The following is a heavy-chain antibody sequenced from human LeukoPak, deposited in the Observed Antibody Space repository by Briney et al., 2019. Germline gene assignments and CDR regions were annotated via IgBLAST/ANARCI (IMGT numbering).Heavy chain of an antibody. CDR3: ARKNDYGQEFDY. D-gene: IGHD4-17*01. J-gene: IGHJ4*02. CDR1: GGSINSGDYY. V-gene: IGHV4-31*03. Sequence: SQTLSLTCTVSGGSINSGDYYWNWIRQHPGKGLEWIGYIYYSGNTCYNPSLKSRITISVDTSKNQFSLKLTSVTAADTAVYYCARKNDYGQEFDYWGQGTLVTVSS. CDR2: IYYSGNT.